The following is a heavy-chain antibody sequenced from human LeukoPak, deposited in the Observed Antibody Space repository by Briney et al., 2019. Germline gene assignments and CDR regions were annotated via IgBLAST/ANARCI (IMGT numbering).Heavy chain of an antibody. V-gene: IGHV3-53*01. Sequence: GGSLRLSCAASGFTVSTNYMTWVRQAPGKGLEWVSVINSGGNTYYADSVKGRFTISRDNSKNTLYLQMNSLRAEDTAVYYCARIKSGIDFWGQGTTVTVSS. CDR1: GFTVSTNY. J-gene: IGHJ6*02. D-gene: IGHD1-26*01. CDR3: ARIKSGIDF. CDR2: INSGGNT.